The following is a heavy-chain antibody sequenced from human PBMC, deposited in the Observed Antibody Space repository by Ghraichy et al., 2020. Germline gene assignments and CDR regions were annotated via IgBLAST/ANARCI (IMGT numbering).Heavy chain of an antibody. J-gene: IGHJ4*02. Sequence: SETLSLTCAVSGGSISSSNWWSWVRQPPGKGLEWIGEIYHSGSTNYNPSLKSRVTISVDKSKNQFSLKLSSVTAADTAVYYCAREIVGATNYFDYWGQGTLVTVSS. V-gene: IGHV4-4*02. D-gene: IGHD1-26*01. CDR2: IYHSGST. CDR3: AREIVGATNYFDY. CDR1: GGSISSSNW.